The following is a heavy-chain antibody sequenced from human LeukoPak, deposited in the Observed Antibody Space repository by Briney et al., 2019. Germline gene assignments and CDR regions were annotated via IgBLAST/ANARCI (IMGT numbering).Heavy chain of an antibody. D-gene: IGHD2-21*01. V-gene: IGHV4-34*01. J-gene: IGHJ4*02. CDR2: INHSGST. CDR1: GGSFSGYY. CDR3: ARRDWFSPRGYFGY. Sequence: PSETLSLTCAVYGGSFSGYYWSWIRQPPGKGLEWLGEINHSGSTNYNPSLKSRVTISVDTSKNQFSLKLSSVTAADTAVYYCARRDWFSPRGYFGYWGQRTLVTAAS.